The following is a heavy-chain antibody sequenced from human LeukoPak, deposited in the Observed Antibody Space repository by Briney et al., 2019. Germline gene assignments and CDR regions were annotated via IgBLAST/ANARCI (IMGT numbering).Heavy chain of an antibody. CDR2: IIPILGIA. Sequence: ASVKVSCKASGGTFSSYTISRVRQAPGQGLEWMGRIIPILGIANYAQKFQGRVTITADKSTSTAYMELSSLRSEDTAVYYCARDHYGDYTPRYFDYWGQGTLVTVSS. V-gene: IGHV1-69*04. CDR3: ARDHYGDYTPRYFDY. CDR1: GGTFSSYT. D-gene: IGHD4-17*01. J-gene: IGHJ4*02.